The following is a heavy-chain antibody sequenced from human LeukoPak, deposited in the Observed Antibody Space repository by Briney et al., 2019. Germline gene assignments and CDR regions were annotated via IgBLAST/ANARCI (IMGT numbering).Heavy chain of an antibody. V-gene: IGHV3-30-3*01. CDR3: ASEGN. J-gene: IGHJ4*02. Sequence: GGSLRLSCAASGFTFSTYAMYWVRQAPGKGLEWVAVISYDGSNKYYADSVKGRFTISRDNSKNTLYLQMSSLRAEDTAVYYCASEGNWGQGTLVTVSS. CDR2: ISYDGSNK. CDR1: GFTFSTYA.